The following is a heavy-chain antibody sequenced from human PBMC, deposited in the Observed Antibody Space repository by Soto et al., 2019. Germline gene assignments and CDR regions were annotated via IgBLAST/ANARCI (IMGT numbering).Heavy chain of an antibody. CDR3: ARDHREQLWRKNYGSLTFDY. Sequence: GGSLRLSCAASGFTFSSYSMNWVRQAPGKGLEWVSYISSSSSTIYYADSVKGRFTISRDNAKNSLYLQMNSLRDEDTAVYYCARDHREQLWRKNYGSLTFDYWGQGTLVTVSS. J-gene: IGHJ4*02. D-gene: IGHD5-18*01. V-gene: IGHV3-48*02. CDR2: ISSSSSTI. CDR1: GFTFSSYS.